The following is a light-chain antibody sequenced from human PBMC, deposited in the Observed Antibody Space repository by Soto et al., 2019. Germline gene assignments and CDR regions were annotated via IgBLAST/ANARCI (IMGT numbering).Light chain of an antibody. CDR1: SSNIGSNT. CDR3: ASWDDSLTGYV. J-gene: IGLJ1*01. CDR2: NNI. Sequence: QSVLTQPPSASETPGQRVTISCSGSSSNIGSNTVNWYQQLPGTAPQVVIYNNIQRPSGVPDRFSGSKSGTSASLAISGLQSEDEADYYCASWDDSLTGYVFGTGTKLTVL. V-gene: IGLV1-44*01.